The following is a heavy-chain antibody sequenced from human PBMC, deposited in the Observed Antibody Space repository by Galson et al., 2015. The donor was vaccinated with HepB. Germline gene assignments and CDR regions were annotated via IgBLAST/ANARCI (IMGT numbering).Heavy chain of an antibody. CDR2: ISSSSSYI. Sequence: SLRLSCAASGFTFSSYSMNWVRQAPGKGLEWVSSISSSSSYIYYADSVKGRFTISRDNAKNSLYLQMNSLRAEDTAVYYCARVTVHYLFFDAFDIWGQGTMVTVSS. CDR3: ARVTVHYLFFDAFDI. J-gene: IGHJ3*02. D-gene: IGHD2/OR15-2a*01. CDR1: GFTFSSYS. V-gene: IGHV3-21*01.